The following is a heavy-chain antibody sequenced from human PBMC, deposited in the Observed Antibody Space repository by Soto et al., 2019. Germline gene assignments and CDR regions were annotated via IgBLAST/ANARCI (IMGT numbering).Heavy chain of an antibody. D-gene: IGHD3-10*01. J-gene: IGHJ4*02. CDR2: IYHSGST. CDR1: GGSISSGGYS. Sequence: QLQLQESGSGQVKPSQTLSLTCAVSGGSISSGGYSWSWIRQPPGKGLEWIGYIYHSGSTYYNPSLKSRVTISVDRSKNQFSLKLSSVTAADTAVYYCARGGRSYFDYWGQGTLVTVSS. V-gene: IGHV4-30-2*01. CDR3: ARGGRSYFDY.